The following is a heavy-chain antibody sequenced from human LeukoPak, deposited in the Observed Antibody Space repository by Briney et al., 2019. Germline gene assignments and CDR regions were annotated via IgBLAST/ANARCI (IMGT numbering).Heavy chain of an antibody. J-gene: IGHJ4*02. CDR3: ARRVTTDY. D-gene: IGHD4-17*01. CDR1: GFTFSSYW. CDR2: IKQDGSEK. V-gene: IGHV3-7*03. Sequence: GRSLRLSCVASGFTFSSYWMSWVRQAPGKGLEWVANIKQDGSEKYYVDSVKGRFTISRDNAKNSLYLQMNSLRAEDTAVYYCARRVTTDYWGQGTLVTVSS.